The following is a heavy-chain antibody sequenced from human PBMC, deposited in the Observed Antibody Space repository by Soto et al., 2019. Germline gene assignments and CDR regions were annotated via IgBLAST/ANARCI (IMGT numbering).Heavy chain of an antibody. J-gene: IGHJ4*02. CDR2: IIPIFGTA. CDR1: GGTFSSYA. Sequence: ASVKVSCKASGGTFSSYAISWVRQAPGQGLEWMGGIIPIFGTANYAQKFQGRVTITADESTSTAYMELSSLRSEDTAVYYCATAGSSLNYDFWSGYYNYWGQGTLVTVSS. D-gene: IGHD3-3*01. V-gene: IGHV1-69*13. CDR3: ATAGSSLNYDFWSGYYNY.